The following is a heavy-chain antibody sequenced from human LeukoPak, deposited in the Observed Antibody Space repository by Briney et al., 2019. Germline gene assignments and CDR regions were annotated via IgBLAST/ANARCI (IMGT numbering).Heavy chain of an antibody. CDR2: IYSGGST. CDR1: GFTVSSSY. Sequence: PGGSLRLSCVVSGFTVSSSYMSWVRQAPGKGLEWVSLIYSGGSTYYADSVKGRFTISRDNSKNTLYLQISSLRAEDTAVYYCARDYYGGNSGDYFDYWGQGTLVTVSS. CDR3: ARDYYGGNSGDYFDY. D-gene: IGHD4-23*01. J-gene: IGHJ4*02. V-gene: IGHV3-66*01.